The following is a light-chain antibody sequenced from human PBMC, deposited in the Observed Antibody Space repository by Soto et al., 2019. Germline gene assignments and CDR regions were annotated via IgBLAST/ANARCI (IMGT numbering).Light chain of an antibody. V-gene: IGLV2-14*01. CDR1: SSDVGGYNY. Sequence: QSALTQPASVSGSPGQSITISCTGTSSDVGGYNYVSWYQQHPGKAPKLMIYDVSNRPSGVSKRFSGSKSGNTASLTISGLQAEDAADYYCSSYTSSSPYVFGPGTK. CDR3: SSYTSSSPYV. J-gene: IGLJ1*01. CDR2: DVS.